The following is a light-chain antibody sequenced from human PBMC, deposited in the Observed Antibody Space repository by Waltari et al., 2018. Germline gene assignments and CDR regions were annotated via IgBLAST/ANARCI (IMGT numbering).Light chain of an antibody. CDR2: KGY. J-gene: IGLJ3*02. CDR3: SRYRVSGFGV. Sequence: QTVVTQAPSSSAFPGGTVTLTCALSSGSVSSTSYPTWYHQTPSQPPRTLLYKGYGRSFGVPALFAGSIFGTKSVLTSAGAQLDDNCNYYCSRYRVSGFGVFGGGTKLTVL. V-gene: IGLV8-61*01. CDR1: SGSVSSTSY.